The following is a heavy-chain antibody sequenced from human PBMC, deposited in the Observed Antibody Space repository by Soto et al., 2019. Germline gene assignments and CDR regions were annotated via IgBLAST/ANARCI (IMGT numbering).Heavy chain of an antibody. J-gene: IGHJ2*01. CDR2: INSDGSST. Sequence: GGSLRLSCAASGFTFSSYWMHWVRQAPGKGLVWVSRINSDGSSTSYADSVKGRFTISRDNAKNTLYLQMNSLRAEDTAVYYCARAPGRWGSGSWYFDLWGRGTLVTVSS. D-gene: IGHD3-10*01. CDR3: ARAPGRWGSGSWYFDL. CDR1: GFTFSSYW. V-gene: IGHV3-74*01.